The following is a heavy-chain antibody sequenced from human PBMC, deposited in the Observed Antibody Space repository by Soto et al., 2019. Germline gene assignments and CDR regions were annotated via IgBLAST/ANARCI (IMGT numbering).Heavy chain of an antibody. CDR1: GFAFSNYA. CDR3: AKDPTGVLRGILDS. CDR2: ISGSGDIT. V-gene: IGHV3-23*01. Sequence: GGSLRLSCAASGFAFSNYAVTWVRQAPGKGLEWVSAISGSGDITYYADSVKGRFTVSRDNSKNTLFLQMSSLRAEDTALYYCAKDPTGVLRGILDSWGQGTLVTVSS. D-gene: IGHD7-27*01. J-gene: IGHJ4*02.